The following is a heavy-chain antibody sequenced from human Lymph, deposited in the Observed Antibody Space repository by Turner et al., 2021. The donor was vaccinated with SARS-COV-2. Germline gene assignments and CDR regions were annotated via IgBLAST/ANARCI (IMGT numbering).Heavy chain of an antibody. J-gene: IGHJ4*02. V-gene: IGHV3-23*01. D-gene: IGHD3-22*01. CDR1: GFTFSSYA. CDR3: AKGVRGAMIVVVIPYFDY. CDR2: ISGSGGDT. Sequence: EVQLLESGGGLVQPGGSLRLSCAASGFTFSSYAMSWVCQAPGKGLKWVSAISGSGGDTYYADSVKGRFTISRDNSKNTLYLQMNSLRAEDTAVYYCAKGVRGAMIVVVIPYFDYWGQGTLVTVSS.